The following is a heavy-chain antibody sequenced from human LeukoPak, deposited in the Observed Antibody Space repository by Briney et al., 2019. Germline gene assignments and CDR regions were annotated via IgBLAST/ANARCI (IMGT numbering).Heavy chain of an antibody. J-gene: IGHJ4*02. V-gene: IGHV3-53*01. Sequence: GGSLRLSCAASGFIVSTKYMTCVRQAPGKGLEWVSVIYSGGGTYYADSVKGRFTISRDNSKNTLYLQMNNLRAEVTAVYYCASGEMATVTLDYWGQGTLVVVSS. D-gene: IGHD5-24*01. CDR1: GFIVSTKY. CDR2: IYSGGGT. CDR3: ASGEMATVTLDY.